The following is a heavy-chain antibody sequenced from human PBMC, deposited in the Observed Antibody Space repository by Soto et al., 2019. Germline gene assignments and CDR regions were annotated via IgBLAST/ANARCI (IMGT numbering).Heavy chain of an antibody. CDR1: GGSISSSSYS. J-gene: IGHJ5*02. V-gene: IGHV4-31*03. CDR2: VYFSGNT. Sequence: PSETLSLTCTVSGGSISSSSYSLSWIRQHPGKGLEWIGYVYFSGNTDYNPSLKSRVTISVDTSKKQFSLRLTSVTAADTAVYYCATLSGYFTISPFDPWGQGILVTVSS. CDR3: ATLSGYFTISPFDP. D-gene: IGHD2-8*01.